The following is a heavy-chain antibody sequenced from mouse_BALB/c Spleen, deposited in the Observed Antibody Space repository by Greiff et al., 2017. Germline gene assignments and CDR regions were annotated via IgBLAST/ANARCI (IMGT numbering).Heavy chain of an antibody. V-gene: IGHV1-7*01. CDR1: GYTFTSYW. CDR2: INPSTGYT. CDR3: ARFYYGNYYYAMDY. J-gene: IGHJ4*01. Sequence: VQLQESGAELAKPGASVKMSCKASGYTFTSYWMHWVKQRPGQGLEWIGYINPSTGYTEYNQKFKDKGTLTADKSSSTAYMQLSSLTSEDSAVYYCARFYYGNYYYAMDYWGEGTSVTVSS. D-gene: IGHD2-1*01.